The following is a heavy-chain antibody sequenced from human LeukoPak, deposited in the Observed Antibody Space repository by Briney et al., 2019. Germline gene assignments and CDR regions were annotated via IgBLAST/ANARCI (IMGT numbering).Heavy chain of an antibody. V-gene: IGHV3-7*03. Sequence: GGSLRLSCAASGFMFSSNWMSWVRLAPGKGLEWVANIKEDGIETYYVDSVKGRFTISRDNAKNPLYLQMNSLRVEDTAVYYCAKEGRSLQTYWGQGTLVTVSS. CDR1: GFMFSSNW. CDR2: IKEDGIET. CDR3: AKEGRSLQTY. D-gene: IGHD5-24*01. J-gene: IGHJ4*02.